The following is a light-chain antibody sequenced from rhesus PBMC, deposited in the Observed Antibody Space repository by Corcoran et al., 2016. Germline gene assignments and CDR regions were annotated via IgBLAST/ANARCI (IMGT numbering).Light chain of an antibody. J-gene: IGKJ4*01. CDR3: QQAYDTPLT. V-gene: IGKV1-74*01. Sequence: DIQMTQSPSSLSASVGDRVTITCRASENVNNYLNWYQHKLGKAPRLLIYETSNLQSGVPSRFSDSGSGTEYTLTISRLQPEDVVIYYCQQAYDTPLTFGGGTKVELK. CDR1: ENVNNY. CDR2: ETS.